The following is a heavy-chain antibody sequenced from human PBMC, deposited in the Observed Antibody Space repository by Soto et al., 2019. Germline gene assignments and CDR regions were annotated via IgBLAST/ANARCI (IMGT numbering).Heavy chain of an antibody. V-gene: IGHV3-33*01. D-gene: IGHD1-7*01. CDR3: ARHHLRPELSGVDY. Sequence: GGSLRVYFAASGFTYRGSGGPWVRQAPGKGLEWVAVIWYDGSNKYYADSVKGRFTISRDNSKNTLYLQMNSLRAEDTAVYYCARHHLRPELSGVDYWGQAT. J-gene: IGHJ4*02. CDR2: IWYDGSNK. CDR1: GFTYRGSG.